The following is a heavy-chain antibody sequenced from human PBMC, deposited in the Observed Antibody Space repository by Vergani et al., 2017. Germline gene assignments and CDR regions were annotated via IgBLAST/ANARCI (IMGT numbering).Heavy chain of an antibody. CDR2: IGTAGDT. J-gene: IGHJ2*01. CDR1: GFTFSSYD. CDR3: ARVSYYYGSGSYFYWYFDL. V-gene: IGHV3-13*04. Sequence: EVQLVESGGGLVQPGGSLRLSCAASGFTFSSYDMHWVRQATGKGLEWVSAIGTAGDTYYPGSVKGRFTISRENAKNSLYLQMNSLRAGDTAVYYCARVSYYYGSGSYFYWYFDLWGRGTLVTVSS. D-gene: IGHD3-10*01.